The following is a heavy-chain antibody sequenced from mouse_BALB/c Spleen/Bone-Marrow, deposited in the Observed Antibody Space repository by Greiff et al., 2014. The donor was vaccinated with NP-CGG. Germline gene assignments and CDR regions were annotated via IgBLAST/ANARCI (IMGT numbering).Heavy chain of an antibody. CDR1: GYSFTDYI. Sequence: VQLKDSGPELVKPGASVKISCKASGYSFTDYIMLWVKQSHGKSLEWIGNINPYYGSTSYNLKFKGKATLTVDKSSSTAYMQLNSLTSEDSAVYYCARGAYYGNYFDYWGQGTTLTVSS. D-gene: IGHD2-10*01. J-gene: IGHJ2*01. CDR2: INPYYGST. CDR3: ARGAYYGNYFDY. V-gene: IGHV1-39*01.